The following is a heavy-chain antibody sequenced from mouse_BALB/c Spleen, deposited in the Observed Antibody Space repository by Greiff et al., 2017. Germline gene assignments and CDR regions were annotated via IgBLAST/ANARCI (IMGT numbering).Heavy chain of an antibody. CDR1: GYTFTDYA. Sequence: QVQLKESGPELVRPGVSVKISCKGSGYTFTDYAMHWVKQSHAKSLEWIGVISTYYGNTNYNQKFKGKATMTVDKSSSTAYMELARLTSEDSAIYYCARGGLRRGYYFDYWGQGTTLTVSS. CDR2: ISTYYGNT. V-gene: IGHV1-67*01. D-gene: IGHD2-4*01. CDR3: ARGGLRRGYYFDY. J-gene: IGHJ2*01.